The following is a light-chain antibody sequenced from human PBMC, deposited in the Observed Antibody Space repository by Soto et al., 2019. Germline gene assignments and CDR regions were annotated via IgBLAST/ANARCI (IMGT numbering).Light chain of an antibody. CDR3: SSYTNINTRACV. J-gene: IGLJ1*01. Sequence: QSAPTQPASVSGSPGQSITISCTGTSGDIGSYNRVSWYQQHPGKAPKLIIYEVTDRPSGVSNRFSGSKSGNTASLTISGLQAEDEAEYYCSSYTNINTRACVFGTGTKV. CDR2: EVT. CDR1: SGDIGSYNR. V-gene: IGLV2-14*01.